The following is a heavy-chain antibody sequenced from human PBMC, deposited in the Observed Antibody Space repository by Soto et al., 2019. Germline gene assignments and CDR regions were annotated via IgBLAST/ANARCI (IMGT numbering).Heavy chain of an antibody. D-gene: IGHD5-12*01. CDR2: ISADSGTT. Sequence: QVQLVQSGTAVTKPGTSVKVSCKTSGYTFANYGISWVRQAPGQRLEWMGWISADSGTTNYAQNLQGRVTMTTDTSTSTAYMELRSLRSDDTAMYYCAREGGYKPHAFDIWGQGTMVTVSS. J-gene: IGHJ3*02. V-gene: IGHV1-18*01. CDR3: AREGGYKPHAFDI. CDR1: GYTFANYG.